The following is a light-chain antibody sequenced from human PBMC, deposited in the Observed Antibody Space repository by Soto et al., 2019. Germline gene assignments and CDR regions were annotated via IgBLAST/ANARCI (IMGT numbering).Light chain of an antibody. V-gene: IGLV2-14*03. CDR2: DVT. Sequence: QSALTQPGSLSGSPGQSITISCTGTSSDVGGYNFVSWYQQLPGNAPKLLIYDVTIRPSGVSDRFSGSKSGTTASLTISGLQAEDEADYYCCSYASSTIYVFGTGTKVTVL. CDR3: CSYASSTIYV. J-gene: IGLJ1*01. CDR1: SSDVGGYNF.